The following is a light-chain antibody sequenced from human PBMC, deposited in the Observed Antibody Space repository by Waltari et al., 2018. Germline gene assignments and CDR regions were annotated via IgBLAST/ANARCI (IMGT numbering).Light chain of an antibody. J-gene: IGKJ1*01. Sequence: DIQMTQSPSSLSASVGDRVTITCRASQSIGTYLNWYQQIPGKAPKLLIYVASSLQSGVPSRFSGSGSGTDFTLTISSLQPEDFATYYCQQSYSSPQRTFGQGTKVEIK. CDR2: VAS. CDR1: QSIGTY. CDR3: QQSYSSPQRT. V-gene: IGKV1-39*01.